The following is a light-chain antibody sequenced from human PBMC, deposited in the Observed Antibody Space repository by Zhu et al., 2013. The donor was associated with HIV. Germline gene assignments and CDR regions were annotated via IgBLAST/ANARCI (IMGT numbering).Light chain of an antibody. J-gene: IGKJ5*01. CDR1: QSLLHSDGKTY. V-gene: IGKV2-40*01. Sequence: DIVMTQTPLSLSVTPGQPASISCKSSQSLLHSDGKTYLYWYLQKQGSLQLLIYTFSYRASGAPDRFSGRGSGTGFTLKISRVEAEDVGVYYCMQRIEFPSPTFGQGTRLEIK. CDR2: TFS. CDR3: MQRIEFPSPT.